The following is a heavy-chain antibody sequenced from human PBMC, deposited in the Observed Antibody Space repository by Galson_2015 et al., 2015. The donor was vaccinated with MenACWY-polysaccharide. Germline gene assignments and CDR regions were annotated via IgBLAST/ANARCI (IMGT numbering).Heavy chain of an antibody. Sequence: SLRLSCAASGFTFSSYGMHWVRQAPGKGLEWVAFIRYDGSNKYYADSVKGRFTISRDNSKNTLYLEMNSLRAEDTAVYYCAKEQASYGGNYDAFDLWGQGTMVTVSS. V-gene: IGHV3-30*02. J-gene: IGHJ3*01. D-gene: IGHD4-23*01. CDR2: IRYDGSNK. CDR1: GFTFSSYG. CDR3: AKEQASYGGNYDAFDL.